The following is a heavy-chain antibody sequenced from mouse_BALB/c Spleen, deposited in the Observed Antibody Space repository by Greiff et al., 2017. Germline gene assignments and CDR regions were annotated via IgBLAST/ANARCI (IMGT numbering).Heavy chain of an antibody. Sequence: EVMLVESGGGLVKLGGSLKLSCAASGFTFSSYYMSWVRQTPEKRLELVAAINSNGGSTYYPDSVKGRFTISRDNAKNTLYLQMSSLRSEDTAMYYCARRGYDYDVDYWGQGTTLTVSS. CDR3: ARRGYDYDVDY. J-gene: IGHJ2*01. CDR1: GFTFSSYY. V-gene: IGHV5-6-2*01. D-gene: IGHD2-4*01. CDR2: INSNGGST.